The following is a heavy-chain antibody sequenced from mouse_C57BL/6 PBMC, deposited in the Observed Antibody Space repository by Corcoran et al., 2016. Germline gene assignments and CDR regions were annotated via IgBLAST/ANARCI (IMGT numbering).Heavy chain of an antibody. V-gene: IGHV8-12*01. CDR1: GFSLSTSGMG. Sequence: QVTLKESGPGILQSSQTLSLTCSFSGFSLSTSGMGVSWIRQPSGKGLEWLTHIYWDDDKHYNPSLKSRLTISKDTSRNQVFLKITSVDTADTATYYCARDYYGSSYGYFDVWGTGTTVTVSS. D-gene: IGHD1-1*01. CDR3: ARDYYGSSYGYFDV. J-gene: IGHJ1*03. CDR2: IYWDDDK.